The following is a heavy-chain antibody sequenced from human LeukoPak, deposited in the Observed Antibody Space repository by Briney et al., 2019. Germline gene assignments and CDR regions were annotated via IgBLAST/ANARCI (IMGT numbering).Heavy chain of an antibody. J-gene: IGHJ5*02. CDR1: GFTLNSYT. V-gene: IGHV3-21*01. CDR2: ISSTSSYI. CDR3: ARVAVAGPTGWFDP. Sequence: PGGSLRLSCAASGFTLNSYTLSWVRQAPGKGLEWASSISSTSSYIHYADSVKGRFTISRDNPDNVVYLQMNSLRAEDTAVYYCARVAVAGPTGWFDPWGQGTLVTVSS. D-gene: IGHD6-13*01.